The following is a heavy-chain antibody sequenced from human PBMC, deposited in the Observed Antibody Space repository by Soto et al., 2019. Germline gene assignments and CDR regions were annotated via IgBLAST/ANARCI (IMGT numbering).Heavy chain of an antibody. CDR3: ARDPNTAMVVYYFDY. CDR1: GYTFTGYY. CDR2: INPNSGGT. J-gene: IGHJ4*02. V-gene: IGHV1-2*04. D-gene: IGHD5-18*01. Sequence: QVQLVQSGAEVKKPGASVKVSCKASGYTFTGYYMHWVRQAPGQGLEWMGWINPNSGGTNYAQKFQGWVTMTRDTSLSTAYLALSRLRSDDTAVYYCARDPNTAMVVYYFDYWGQGTLVTVSS.